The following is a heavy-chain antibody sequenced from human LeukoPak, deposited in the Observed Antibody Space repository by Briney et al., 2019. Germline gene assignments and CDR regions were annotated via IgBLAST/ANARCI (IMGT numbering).Heavy chain of an antibody. CDR1: GFTFSSYA. CDR2: ISYDGSNK. CDR3: ARDKDGVITRYFDY. J-gene: IGHJ4*02. Sequence: GGSLRLSCAASGFTFSSYAMHWVRQAPGKGLXXXXVISYDGSNKYYADSVKGRFTISRDNSKNTLYLQMNSLRAEDTAVYYCARDKDGVITRYFDYWGQGTLVTVSS. D-gene: IGHD3-22*01. V-gene: IGHV3-30-3*01.